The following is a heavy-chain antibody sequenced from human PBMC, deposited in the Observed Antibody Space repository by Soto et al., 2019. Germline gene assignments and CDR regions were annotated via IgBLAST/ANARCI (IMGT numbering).Heavy chain of an antibody. CDR1: GGSISNYY. CDR2: IYYNGTT. V-gene: IGHV4-59*01. J-gene: IGHJ6*02. Sequence: QVQLQESGPGLVKPSETLSLTCTVSGGSISNYYWSWIRQPPGKGLEWLGYIYYNGTTYYNPSLKSRVTISVDTSQSQFSLRLTSVTAADTAVYYCARWVDYGDIYYCGFDVWGQGTTVTVSS. CDR3: ARWVDYGDIYYCGFDV. D-gene: IGHD4-17*01.